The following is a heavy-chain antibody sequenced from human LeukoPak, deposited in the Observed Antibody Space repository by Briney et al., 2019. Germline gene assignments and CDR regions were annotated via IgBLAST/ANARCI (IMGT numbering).Heavy chain of an antibody. CDR1: VYTFTKYV. Sequence: SVNVSFKGSVYTFTKYVLHGVRPAPGQGREWVGCINSNTGNPTYAQGFTGRFVFSLDTSVSTAYLQISSLKAEDTAVYYCARGLRYFDWLSEAYFDYWGQGALVTVSS. D-gene: IGHD3-9*01. CDR3: ARGLRYFDWLSEAYFDY. V-gene: IGHV7-4-1*02. CDR2: INSNTGNP. J-gene: IGHJ4*02.